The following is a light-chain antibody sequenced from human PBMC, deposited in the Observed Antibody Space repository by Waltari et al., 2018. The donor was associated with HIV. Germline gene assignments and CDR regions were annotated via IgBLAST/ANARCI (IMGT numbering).Light chain of an antibody. CDR2: GNT. CDR3: QSYDNRLSGVWV. J-gene: IGLJ3*02. CDR1: SSSIAQGSA. Sequence: QFFLTQRHSTSVGPHQRITIPCTGRSSSIAQGSAVHYYQQFPGAAPKRLFFGNTSRPSGVPDRFSGSKSGTSASLAITGLQAEDEADYYCQSYDNRLSGVWVFGGGTKVTVL. V-gene: IGLV1-40*01.